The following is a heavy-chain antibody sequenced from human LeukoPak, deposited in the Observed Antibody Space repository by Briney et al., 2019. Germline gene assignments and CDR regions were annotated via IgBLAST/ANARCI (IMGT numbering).Heavy chain of an antibody. CDR1: GFIFSTNG. D-gene: IGHD1-26*01. J-gene: IGHJ4*02. CDR2: ISHDGSQK. CDR3: AKGCGGSGSCYIIDY. V-gene: IGHV3-30*18. Sequence: GGSLRLSCAASGFIFSTNGMHWVRQASGKGLEWVSSISHDGSQKRYGNSVRGRFTVSRDNSRTTLYLQMDSLRVEDTAVYYCAKGCGGSGSCYIIDYWGQGTLVTVSA.